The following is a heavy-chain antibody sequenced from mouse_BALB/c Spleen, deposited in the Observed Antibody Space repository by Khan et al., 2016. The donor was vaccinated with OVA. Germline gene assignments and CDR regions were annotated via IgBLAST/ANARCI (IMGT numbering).Heavy chain of an antibody. CDR1: GYTFTSYT. D-gene: IGHD2-14*01. CDR3: VRDGAYHRNDGWFAY. CDR2: INPSNGYT. V-gene: IGHV1-4*01. J-gene: IGHJ3*01. Sequence: QVQRKKDGAELARPGASVKMSCKASGYTFTSYTIHWIKKRPGQGLEWIGYINPSNGYTNYNQKFKDKATLTTDKSSTTAYLQLSSLTSDDSAVYNCVRDGAYHRNDGWFAYWGQWTLVTVSA.